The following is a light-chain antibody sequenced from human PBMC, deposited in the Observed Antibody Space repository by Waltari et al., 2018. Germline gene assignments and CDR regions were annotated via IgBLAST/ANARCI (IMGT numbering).Light chain of an antibody. Sequence: IRVTQSPSSVSASIGDRVTITCRASQGIRTWLSWYQKRSAEAPRLLTHDATSLRSGVSSRFNVGGSVTDFTLTISGLQPEDFATYYCQQANSFPITFGQGTRLDIK. CDR3: QQANSFPIT. J-gene: IGKJ5*01. V-gene: IGKV1D-12*01. CDR2: DAT. CDR1: QGIRTW.